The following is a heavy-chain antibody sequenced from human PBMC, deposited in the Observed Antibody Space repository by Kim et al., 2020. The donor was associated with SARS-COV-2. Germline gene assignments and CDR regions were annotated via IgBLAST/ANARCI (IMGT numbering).Heavy chain of an antibody. CDR3: ARGIGVGTTDYFDY. V-gene: IGHV4-59*09. D-gene: IGHD1-26*01. J-gene: IGHJ4*02. Sequence: NPSLKSRVTISVDTSKNQFSRKLSSVTAADTAVYYCARGIGVGTTDYFDYWGQGTLVTVSS.